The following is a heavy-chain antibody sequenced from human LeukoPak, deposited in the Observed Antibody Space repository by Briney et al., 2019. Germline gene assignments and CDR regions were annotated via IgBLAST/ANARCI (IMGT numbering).Heavy chain of an antibody. V-gene: IGHV4-34*01. CDR3: ARLAYYYDYWFDP. Sequence: PSETLSLTCAVYGGSFSGYYWSWIRQPPGKGLEWIGEINHSGSTNYNPSLKGRVTISVDTSKNQSSLKLGSVTASDTAVYYCARLAYYYDYWFDPWGQGTLVTVSS. CDR2: INHSGST. J-gene: IGHJ5*02. CDR1: GGSFSGYY. D-gene: IGHD3-22*01.